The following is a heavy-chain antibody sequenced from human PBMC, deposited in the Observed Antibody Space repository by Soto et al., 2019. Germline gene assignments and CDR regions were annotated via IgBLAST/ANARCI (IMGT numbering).Heavy chain of an antibody. CDR3: ARERIAARPAPDY. V-gene: IGHV4-31*03. Sequence: SETLSLTCTVSGGSISSGGYYWSWIRQHPGKGLEWIGYIYYSGSTYYNPSLKSRVTISVDTSKNQFSLKLSSVTAADTAVYYCARERIAARPAPDYWGQGXLVTVSS. CDR2: IYYSGST. J-gene: IGHJ4*02. D-gene: IGHD6-6*01. CDR1: GGSISSGGYY.